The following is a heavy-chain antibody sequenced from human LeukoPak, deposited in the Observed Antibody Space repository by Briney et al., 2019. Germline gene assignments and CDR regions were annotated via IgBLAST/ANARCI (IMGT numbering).Heavy chain of an antibody. J-gene: IGHJ4*02. CDR2: IRYDGSNK. V-gene: IGHV3-30*02. CDR1: GFTFDDYG. CDR3: AQATTDLDY. D-gene: IGHD4-11*01. Sequence: GGSLRLSCAASGFTFDDYGMSWVRQAPGKGLEWVAFIRYDGSNKYYADSVKGRFTISRDNSKNTLYLQMNSLRAEDTAVYYCAQATTDLDYWGQGTLVTVSS.